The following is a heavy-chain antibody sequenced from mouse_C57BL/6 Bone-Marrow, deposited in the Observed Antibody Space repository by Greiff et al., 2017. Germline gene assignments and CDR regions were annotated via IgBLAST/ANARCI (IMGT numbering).Heavy chain of an antibody. J-gene: IGHJ3*01. Sequence: EVQLQESVAELVRPGASVKLSCTASGFNIKNTYMPWVQQSPEQGLEWIGRIDPANGNTKYAPKFQGKATITADTSSNTAYLQLSSLTSEDTAIYYCARCGWEFAYWGQGTLVTVSA. D-gene: IGHD4-1*01. CDR2: IDPANGNT. V-gene: IGHV14-3*01. CDR1: GFNIKNTY. CDR3: ARCGWEFAY.